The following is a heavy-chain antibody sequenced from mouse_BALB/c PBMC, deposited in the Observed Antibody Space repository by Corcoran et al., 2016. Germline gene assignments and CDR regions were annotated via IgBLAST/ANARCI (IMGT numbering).Heavy chain of an antibody. J-gene: IGHJ4*01. V-gene: IGHV1S136*01. D-gene: IGHD2-1*01. CDR2: INPYNDGT. CDR1: GYTFTSYV. Sequence: EVQLQQSGPELVKPGASVKMSCKASGYTFTSYVMHWVKQKPGQGLQWIGYINPYNDGTKYNEKFKGKATLTSDKSSSTAYLELSSLTSEDSAVYYCARRGGNYTSFYYYAMDYGGQGTSVTVSS. CDR3: ARRGGNYTSFYYYAMDY.